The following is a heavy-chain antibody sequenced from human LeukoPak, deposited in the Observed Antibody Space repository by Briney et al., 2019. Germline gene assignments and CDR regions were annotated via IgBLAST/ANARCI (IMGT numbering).Heavy chain of an antibody. J-gene: IGHJ6*02. V-gene: IGHV4-61*02. CDR2: IYTSGST. Sequence: SETLSLTCTVSGGSISSGDYYWSWIRQPAGKGLEWIGRIYTSGSTNYNPSLKSRVTMSVDTSKNQFSLKLSSVTAADTAVYYCARDVTIEYYGMDVWGQGTTVTVSS. D-gene: IGHD3-3*01. CDR3: ARDVTIEYYGMDV. CDR1: GGSISSGDYY.